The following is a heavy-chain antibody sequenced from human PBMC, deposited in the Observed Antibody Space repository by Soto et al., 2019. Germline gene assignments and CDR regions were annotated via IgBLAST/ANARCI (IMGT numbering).Heavy chain of an antibody. Sequence: PAETLSLTCAVSGGSIGSSNWWRLIRQPPGKGLEWTGESYHSGSTTYNPSRKSRVTISIDKSKNQVSLKLNSVIAADTAVYYCASGPDYDFWSGYGRYFDYWGQGTLVTVSS. CDR3: ASGPDYDFWSGYGRYFDY. CDR1: GGSIGSSNW. V-gene: IGHV4-4*02. J-gene: IGHJ4*02. CDR2: SYHSGST. D-gene: IGHD3-3*01.